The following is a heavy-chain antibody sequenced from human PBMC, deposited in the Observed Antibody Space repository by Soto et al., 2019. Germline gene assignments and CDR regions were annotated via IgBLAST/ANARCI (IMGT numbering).Heavy chain of an antibody. D-gene: IGHD3-9*01. CDR1: GYTFTGYY. V-gene: IGHV1-2*04. Sequence: ASVKVSCKASGYTFTGYYMHWVRQAPGQGLEWMGWINPNSGGTNYAQKFQGWVTMTRDTSISTAYMELSRLRSDDTAVYYCARGTTYYDILTGYSYYFDYWGQGTLVTVSS. J-gene: IGHJ4*02. CDR3: ARGTTYYDILTGYSYYFDY. CDR2: INPNSGGT.